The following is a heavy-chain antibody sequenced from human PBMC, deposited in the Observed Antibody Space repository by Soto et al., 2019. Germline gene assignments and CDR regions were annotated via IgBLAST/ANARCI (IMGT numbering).Heavy chain of an antibody. CDR2: IYYSGST. D-gene: IGHD6-13*01. Sequence: SETLSLTCTVSGGSISSSSYYWGWIRQPPGKGLEWIGSIYYSGSTYYNPSLKSRVTISVDTSKNQFSLKLSSVTAADTAVYYCARRPYSSSSKQWFDPWGQGTLVTVSS. V-gene: IGHV4-39*01. J-gene: IGHJ5*02. CDR3: ARRPYSSSSKQWFDP. CDR1: GGSISSSSYY.